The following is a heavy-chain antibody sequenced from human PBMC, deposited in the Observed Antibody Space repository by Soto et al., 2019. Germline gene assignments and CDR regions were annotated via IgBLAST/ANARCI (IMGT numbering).Heavy chain of an antibody. CDR2: IAFAGSQE. CDR1: GFSFNTSG. CDR3: ATKVRVTNYLYYGMDV. J-gene: IGHJ6*02. D-gene: IGHD2-21*02. V-gene: IGHV3-30*03. Sequence: QVQLVESGGGVVQPGRALRLSCAASGFSFNTSGMHWVRQAPGKGLEWVAVIAFAGSQEFYGDSVRGRFTISRDNSKNTLFLQMKSLTPEDTAVYYCATKVRVTNYLYYGMDVWGQGTTVTVSS.